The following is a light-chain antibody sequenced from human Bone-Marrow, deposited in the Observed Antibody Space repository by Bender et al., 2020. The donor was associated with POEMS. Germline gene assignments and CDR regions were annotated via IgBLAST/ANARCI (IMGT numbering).Light chain of an antibody. J-gene: IGLJ3*02. CDR2: DDD. V-gene: IGLV1-36*01. Sequence: QSVVTQPPSLSEAPRQRVTISCSGSSSTIGNHGVNWYQQLPGEAPKLLIYDDDLLTPGVSDRFSASKSGTSAAMGISELQSEDEALYYCSARDDSLGGWVCGGGAKLTVL. CDR1: SSTIGNHG. CDR3: SARDDSLGGWV.